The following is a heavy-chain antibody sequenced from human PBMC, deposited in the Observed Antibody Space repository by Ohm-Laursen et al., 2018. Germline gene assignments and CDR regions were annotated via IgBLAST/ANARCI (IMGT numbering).Heavy chain of an antibody. CDR2: IYYNGNP. Sequence: GTLSLTCTVSGGSLRNYYWSWIRQPPGKGLEWIGYIYYNGNPRYNPSLESRVTISVDPSKDQFSLKLNSVTAADTALYYCVLYSSFSVSWGQGTLVTVSS. CDR3: VLYSSFSVS. J-gene: IGHJ5*02. CDR1: GGSLRNYY. D-gene: IGHD6-6*01. V-gene: IGHV4-59*08.